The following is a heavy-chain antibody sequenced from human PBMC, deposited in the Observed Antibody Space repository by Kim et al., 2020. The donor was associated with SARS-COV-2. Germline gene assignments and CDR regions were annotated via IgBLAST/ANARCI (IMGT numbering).Heavy chain of an antibody. D-gene: IGHD6-13*01. CDR3: ARVGIAAAGSHYYFDY. Sequence: SVKGRFTISRDNSKNTLYLQMNSLRAEDTAVYYWARVGIAAAGSHYYFDYWGQGTLVTVSS. V-gene: IGHV3-30*01. J-gene: IGHJ4*02.